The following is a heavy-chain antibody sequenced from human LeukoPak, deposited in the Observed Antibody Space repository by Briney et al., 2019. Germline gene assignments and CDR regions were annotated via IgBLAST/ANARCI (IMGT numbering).Heavy chain of an antibody. CDR2: IYDSGRT. V-gene: IGHV4-61*03. D-gene: IGHD3-22*01. Sequence: PSETLSLTCTVSGGSVSSGSFQWSCIRQPPGKGLEWIGYIYDSGRTNYNPSLKSRVTISVDTSKTRFSLKLSSVTAADTAVYYCARCHYFDSSGYYSVGGAFDIWGQGTMVTVSS. J-gene: IGHJ3*02. CDR3: ARCHYFDSSGYYSVGGAFDI. CDR1: GGSVSSGSFQ.